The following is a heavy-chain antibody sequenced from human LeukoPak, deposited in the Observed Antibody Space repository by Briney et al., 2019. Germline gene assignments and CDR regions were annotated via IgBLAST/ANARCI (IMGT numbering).Heavy chain of an antibody. Sequence: ASVKVSCKASGYTFTGYYMHWVRQAPGQGLEWMGWINPNSGGTNYAQKLQGRVTMTTDTSTSTAYMELRSLRSDDTAVYYCARALLPNDSSGSWGQGTLVTVSS. CDR2: INPNSGGT. J-gene: IGHJ4*02. CDR3: ARALLPNDSSGS. D-gene: IGHD3-22*01. CDR1: GYTFTGYY. V-gene: IGHV1-2*02.